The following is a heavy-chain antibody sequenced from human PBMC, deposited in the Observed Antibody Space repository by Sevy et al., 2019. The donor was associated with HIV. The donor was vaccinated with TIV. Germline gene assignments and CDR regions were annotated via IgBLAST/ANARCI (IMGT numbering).Heavy chain of an antibody. CDR3: ARSRSGYFDSSGYYIN. CDR1: GYSFTSHW. D-gene: IGHD3-22*01. V-gene: IGHV5-51*01. CDR2: IFPDDSET. Sequence: GESLKISCKGHGYSFTSHWIGWVRQMPGKGLDWMGIIFPDDSETRYSPSFQGEVTISADKSISTAFLQWSSLKASDTAIYYCARSRSGYFDSSGYYINWGQGTLVTVSS. J-gene: IGHJ4*02.